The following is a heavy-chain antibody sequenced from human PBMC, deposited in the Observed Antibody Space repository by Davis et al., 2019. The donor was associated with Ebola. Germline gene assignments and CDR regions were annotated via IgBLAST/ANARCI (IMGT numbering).Heavy chain of an antibody. J-gene: IGHJ4*02. CDR3: ARDHGYSGSYLSYFDY. CDR1: GGTFSSYA. D-gene: IGHD1-26*01. Sequence: AASVKVSCKASGGTFSSYAISWVRQAPGQGLEWMGGIIPIFGTANYAQKLQGRVTMTTDTSTSTAYMELRSLRSDDTAVYYCARDHGYSGSYLSYFDYWGQGTLVTVSS. V-gene: IGHV1-69*05. CDR2: IIPIFGTA.